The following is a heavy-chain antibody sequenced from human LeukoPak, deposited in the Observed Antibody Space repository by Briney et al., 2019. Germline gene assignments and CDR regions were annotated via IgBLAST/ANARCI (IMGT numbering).Heavy chain of an antibody. Sequence: GGSLRLSCAAAGLTFSNYWMRWVRQAPGKGLEWVANIKEDGSEKYYVGSVKGRFTISRDNAKNSLFLQMNSLRAEDTAVYYCARDLAYAFDIWGQGTMVTVSS. CDR2: IKEDGSEK. V-gene: IGHV3-7*01. J-gene: IGHJ3*02. CDR3: ARDLAYAFDI. CDR1: GLTFSNYW.